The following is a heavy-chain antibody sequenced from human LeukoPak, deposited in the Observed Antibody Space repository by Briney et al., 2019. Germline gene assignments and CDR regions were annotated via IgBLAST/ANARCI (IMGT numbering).Heavy chain of an antibody. D-gene: IGHD6-19*01. CDR2: IYTSGST. Sequence: SETLSLTCTVSGGSISSGSYYWSWIRQPAGKGLEWIGRIYTSGSTNYNPSLKSRVTISVDTSKNQFSLKLSSVTAADTAVYYCARGYSSGWYYYFDYWGQGTLVTVSS. V-gene: IGHV4-61*02. CDR1: GGSISSGSYY. J-gene: IGHJ4*02. CDR3: ARGYSSGWYYYFDY.